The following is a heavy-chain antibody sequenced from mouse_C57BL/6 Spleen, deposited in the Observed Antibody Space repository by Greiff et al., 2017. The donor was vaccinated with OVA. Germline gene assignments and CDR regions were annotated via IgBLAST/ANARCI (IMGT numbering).Heavy chain of an antibody. V-gene: IGHV1-55*01. CDR2: IYPGSGST. CDR1: GYTFTSYW. CDR3: ARRRYDGSSGYFDV. D-gene: IGHD1-1*01. Sequence: VQLQQPGAELVKPGASVKMSCKASGYTFTSYWITWVKQRPGQGLEWIGDIYPGSGSTNYNEKFKSKATLTVDTSSSTAYMQLSSLTSEDSAVYYCARRRYDGSSGYFDVWGTGTTVTVSS. J-gene: IGHJ1*03.